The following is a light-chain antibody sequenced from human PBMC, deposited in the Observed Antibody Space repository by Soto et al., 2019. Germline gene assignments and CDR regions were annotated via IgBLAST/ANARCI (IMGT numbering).Light chain of an antibody. CDR3: QQYGNLYT. CDR1: QGLSSNY. Sequence: EIVLTQSPDTLSLSPGERATLSCRASQGLSSNYLAWYQQKPGQGPRLIIYGASSRATGVPDRFSGSGSGTDFTLTITRVEPEDFAVYYCQQYGNLYTFGQGTKLEI. V-gene: IGKV3-20*01. CDR2: GAS. J-gene: IGKJ2*01.